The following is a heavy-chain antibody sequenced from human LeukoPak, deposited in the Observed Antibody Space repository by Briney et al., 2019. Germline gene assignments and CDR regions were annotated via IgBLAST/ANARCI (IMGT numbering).Heavy chain of an antibody. Sequence: SETLSLTCAVSGGCSFSDYSWNWIRQSPGKGLEWVGEITHAAILNYNPSLKRRVAISVDTSKSQVSLKLDSMTAADTAMYYCARGRGEAAGLDHWGQGTLVTVSS. D-gene: IGHD6-13*01. CDR1: GGCSFSDYS. J-gene: IGHJ4*02. CDR2: ITHAAIL. CDR3: ARGRGEAAGLDH. V-gene: IGHV4-34*01.